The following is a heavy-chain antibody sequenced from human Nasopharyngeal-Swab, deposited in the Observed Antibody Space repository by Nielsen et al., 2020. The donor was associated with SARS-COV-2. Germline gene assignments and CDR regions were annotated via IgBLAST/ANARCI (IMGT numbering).Heavy chain of an antibody. CDR1: GGTFSGYA. J-gene: IGHJ2*01. CDR2: IIPIFGTA. CDR3: ARLRDGYIPSGVGYFDL. D-gene: IGHD5-24*01. Sequence: SVKVSCKASGGTFSGYAISWVRQAPGQGLEWMGGIIPIFGTANYAQKFQGRVTITADESTSTAYMELSSLRSEDTAVYYCARLRDGYIPSGVGYFDLWGRGTLVTVSS. V-gene: IGHV1-69*13.